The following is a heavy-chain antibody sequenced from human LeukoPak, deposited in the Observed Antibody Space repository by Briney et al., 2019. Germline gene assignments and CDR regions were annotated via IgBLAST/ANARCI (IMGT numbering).Heavy chain of an antibody. J-gene: IGHJ4*02. D-gene: IGHD3-22*01. V-gene: IGHV3-30*18. CDR2: ISYDGSNK. Sequence: GGSLRLSCVASGFTFSSYWMSRVRQAPGKGLEWVAVISYDGSNKYYADSVKGRFTISRDNSKNTLYLHMNSLRAEDTAVYYCAKVRWLPDDYWGQGTLVTVSS. CDR3: AKVRWLPDDY. CDR1: GFTFSSYW.